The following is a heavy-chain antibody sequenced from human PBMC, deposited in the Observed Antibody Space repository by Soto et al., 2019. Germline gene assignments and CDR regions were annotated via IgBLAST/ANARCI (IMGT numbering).Heavy chain of an antibody. CDR1: GFTFSDDA. Sequence: EVHLVESGGGLVKPGGSLRLSCAASGFTFSDDAMNWVRQAPGKGLEWVSSISSRSTYIYYADSLKGRFSISRDNAKNSLYLQMNSRRAEDTAVYYCARGAFTMVRGVNPAVFDDWGQGTLVTVSS. V-gene: IGHV3-21*01. CDR2: ISSRSTYI. D-gene: IGHD3-10*01. CDR3: ARGAFTMVRGVNPAVFDD. J-gene: IGHJ4*02.